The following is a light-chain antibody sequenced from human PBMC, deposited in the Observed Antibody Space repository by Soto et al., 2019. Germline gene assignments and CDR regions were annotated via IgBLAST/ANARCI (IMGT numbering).Light chain of an antibody. J-gene: IGKJ4*01. Sequence: EIVLTQSPDTLSLSPGERATLSCRASQSVRSNYLAWYQQKPGQAPRFLIYDASSRATGIPDRFSGSGSGTDFTLTISRLELEDFAVYYCQQYGSSPLTFGGGTKVDI. V-gene: IGKV3-20*01. CDR2: DAS. CDR3: QQYGSSPLT. CDR1: QSVRSNY.